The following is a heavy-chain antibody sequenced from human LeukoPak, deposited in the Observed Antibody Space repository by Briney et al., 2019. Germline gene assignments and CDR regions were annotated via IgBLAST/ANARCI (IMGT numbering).Heavy chain of an antibody. J-gene: IGHJ4*02. CDR1: GYTFTSYY. CDR2: INPNGGRT. CDR3: ARGRGDSGRFDY. D-gene: IGHD3-10*01. Sequence: ASVKVSCKASGYTFTSYYLHWVRQAPGQGLEWMGIINPNGGRTDYAQKFQGRVTMTRDTSTSTVYMELSSLRSDDTAVYYCARGRGDSGRFDYWGQGTLVTVSS. V-gene: IGHV1-46*01.